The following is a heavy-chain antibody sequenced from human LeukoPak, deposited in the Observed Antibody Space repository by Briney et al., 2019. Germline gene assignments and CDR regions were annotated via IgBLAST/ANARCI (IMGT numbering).Heavy chain of an antibody. Sequence: SETLSLTCTVSGGSISSYYWSWIRQPPGKGLEWIGYIYYSGSTNYNPSLKSRVTISVDTSKDQFSLKLSSVTAADTAVYYCARTDMVRGVIGFDYWGQGTLVTVSS. V-gene: IGHV4-59*08. J-gene: IGHJ4*02. CDR3: ARTDMVRGVIGFDY. D-gene: IGHD3-10*01. CDR1: GGSISSYY. CDR2: IYYSGST.